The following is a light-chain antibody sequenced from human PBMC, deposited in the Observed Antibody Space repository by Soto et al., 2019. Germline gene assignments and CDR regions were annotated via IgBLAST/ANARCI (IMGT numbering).Light chain of an antibody. CDR2: GAS. Sequence: EIVLTQSPGTLSLSPGDRATLSCRASQSVSSNFLAWYQQKPGQAPRLLIYGASIRVTGIPDRFSGSGSGTDFTITIRRLEPEDFAMYFCHQYGSSPRTFGQGTKVEIK. V-gene: IGKV3-20*01. CDR1: QSVSSNF. J-gene: IGKJ1*01. CDR3: HQYGSSPRT.